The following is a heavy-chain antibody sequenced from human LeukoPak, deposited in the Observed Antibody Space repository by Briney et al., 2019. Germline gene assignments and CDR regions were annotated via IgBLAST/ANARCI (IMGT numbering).Heavy chain of an antibody. CDR3: AKDFAPYCTNGVCLIKAIFDY. CDR2: IYSGGNT. J-gene: IGHJ4*02. D-gene: IGHD2-8*01. CDR1: GFTVSNNY. V-gene: IGHV3-66*01. Sequence: PGGSLRLSCAASGFTVSNNYMSWVRQAPGKRLEWVSVIYSGGNTYYADSVKGRFTISRDNSKDTLYLQMNSLRAEDTAVYYCAKDFAPYCTNGVCLIKAIFDYWGQGTLVTVSS.